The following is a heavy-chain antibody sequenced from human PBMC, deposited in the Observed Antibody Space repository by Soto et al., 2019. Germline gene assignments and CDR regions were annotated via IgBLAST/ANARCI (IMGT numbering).Heavy chain of an antibody. CDR3: ARYCSSASCSDSFDI. V-gene: IGHV3-7*01. CDR1: GFTFSNYW. CDR2: INQDGSEK. D-gene: IGHD2-2*01. J-gene: IGHJ3*02. Sequence: GGSLRLSCAASGFTFSNYWMSWVRQAPGKGLEWVANINQDGSEKYHVDSVRGRFAISRDNAKNSLNLQMNSLRAEDTAVYYCARYCSSASCSDSFDIWGPGTVVTVSS.